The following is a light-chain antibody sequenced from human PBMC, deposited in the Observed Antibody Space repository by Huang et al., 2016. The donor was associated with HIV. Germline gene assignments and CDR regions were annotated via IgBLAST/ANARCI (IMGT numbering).Light chain of an antibody. V-gene: IGKV1-6*01. CDR3: LQDYNYPWT. CDR2: AAS. J-gene: IGKJ1*01. Sequence: AIQMTQSPASLSASVGDRVTITCRASQGIRNDLGWYQQRPGKAPKLLIYAASHLQSGVPSRCSGSGSGTDFSLTISSLQPEDFATYYCLQDYNYPWTFGQGTKVE. CDR1: QGIRND.